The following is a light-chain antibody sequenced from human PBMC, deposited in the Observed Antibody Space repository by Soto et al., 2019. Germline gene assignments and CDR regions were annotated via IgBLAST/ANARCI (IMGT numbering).Light chain of an antibody. J-gene: IGKJ1*01. CDR2: DAS. V-gene: IGKV1-39*01. CDR3: QQSSTTRWT. CDR1: QSISVS. Sequence: IQITQSPSTLSASVGDTVTITCRASQSISVSLAWYQQKPGKAPNLLIYDASTLQGGVPSRFTGGGSGTDFSLTINSLQPEDFATYYCQQSSTTRWTFGQGTKVDIK.